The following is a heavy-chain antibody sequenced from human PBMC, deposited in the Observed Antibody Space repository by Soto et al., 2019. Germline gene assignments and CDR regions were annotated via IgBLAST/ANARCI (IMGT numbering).Heavy chain of an antibody. V-gene: IGHV3-48*01. D-gene: IGHD3-3*01. Sequence: GGSLRLSCAASGFTFSSYSMNWVRQAPGKGLEWVSYISSSSSTIYYADSVKGRFTISRDNAKNSLYLQMNSLRAEDTAVYYCARQNRDYDFWSGYSRFDPWGQGTLVTVSS. J-gene: IGHJ5*02. CDR3: ARQNRDYDFWSGYSRFDP. CDR1: GFTFSSYS. CDR2: ISSSSSTI.